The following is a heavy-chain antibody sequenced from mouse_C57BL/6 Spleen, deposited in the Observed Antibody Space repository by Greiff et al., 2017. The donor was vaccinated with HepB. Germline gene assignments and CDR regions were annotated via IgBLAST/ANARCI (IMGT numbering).Heavy chain of an antibody. V-gene: IGHV1-81*01. Sequence: QVQLQQSGAELARPGASVKLSCKASGYTFTSYGISWVKQRTGQGLEWIGEIYPRSGNTYYNEKFKGKATLTADKSSSTAYMELRMLTSEDSAVYVYAGEFDAEAWFAYWGKGTLVTVSA. CDR1: GYTFTSYG. CDR3: AGEFDAEAWFAY. J-gene: IGHJ3*01. CDR2: IYPRSGNT.